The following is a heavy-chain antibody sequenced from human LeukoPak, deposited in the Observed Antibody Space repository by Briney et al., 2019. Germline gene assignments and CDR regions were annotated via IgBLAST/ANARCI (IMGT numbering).Heavy chain of an antibody. V-gene: IGHV4-39*01. CDR3: ATSGWYLLPGVY. D-gene: IGHD6-19*01. Sequence: SETLSLTCTVSGDSISSTNYYWGWLRQPPGKGLEWIGSIYYSGSTYYNPSLESRVTISVDTSKNQFSLKLSSVTAADTAVYYCATSGWYLLPGVYWGQGTLVTVSS. CDR2: IYYSGST. CDR1: GDSISSTNYY. J-gene: IGHJ4*02.